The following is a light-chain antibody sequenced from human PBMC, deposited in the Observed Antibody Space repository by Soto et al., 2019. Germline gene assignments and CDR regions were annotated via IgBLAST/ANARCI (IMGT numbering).Light chain of an antibody. CDR1: SSDVGAHDF. J-gene: IGLJ2*01. CDR3: NSYTLSRTVI. V-gene: IGLV2-14*01. Sequence: QSALTQPASVSGSPGQSITISCSGTSSDVGAHDFVSWYQHHPDKAPKVIIFEVTKRPSGVSNRFSGSKTGNTASLTISGLQAEDEADSYCNSYTLSRTVIFGGGTKLTVL. CDR2: EVT.